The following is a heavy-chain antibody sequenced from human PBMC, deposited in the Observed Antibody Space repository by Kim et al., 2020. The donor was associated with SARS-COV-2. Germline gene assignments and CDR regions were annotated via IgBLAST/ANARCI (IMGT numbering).Heavy chain of an antibody. J-gene: IGHJ2*01. CDR2: IYDTWST. CDR3: ARAGPYGDYVMQNWYFDL. CDR1: GGSINDYY. V-gene: IGHV4-59*13. D-gene: IGHD4-17*01. Sequence: SETLSLTCTVSGGSINDYYWSWIRQPPGKGLEWIGSIYDTWSTNYNPSLTSRVTTSVDTSKNQFSLKLSSVTAADTAVYYCARAGPYGDYVMQNWYFDLWGRGTLVTVSS.